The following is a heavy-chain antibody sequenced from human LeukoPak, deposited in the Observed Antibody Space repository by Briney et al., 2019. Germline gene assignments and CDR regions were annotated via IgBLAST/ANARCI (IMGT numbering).Heavy chain of an antibody. Sequence: GGSLRLSCAASGFTFSSYWIHWVRQAPGKGLVWVSRINSEGSSTSYADSVKGRFTISRDNAKNTLYLQMNSLRAEDTAVYYCARQGQLATLDYWGQGTLVTVSS. J-gene: IGHJ4*02. CDR3: ARQGQLATLDY. D-gene: IGHD6-6*01. CDR2: INSEGSST. V-gene: IGHV3-74*01. CDR1: GFTFSSYW.